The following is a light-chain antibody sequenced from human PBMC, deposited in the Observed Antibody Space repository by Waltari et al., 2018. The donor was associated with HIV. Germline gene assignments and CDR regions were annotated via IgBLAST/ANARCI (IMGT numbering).Light chain of an antibody. J-gene: IGKJ1*01. CDR1: QTISTW. CDR2: KAS. V-gene: IGKV1-5*03. Sequence: IQMTQSPSTLSASVGDRVTITCRASQTISTWLAWYQQKPGKGPKLLIYKASVLQSGGSSRFSGSGSGTEFTLTISSLQPDDFATYYCQQYFSPTWTFGQGTKVDI. CDR3: QQYFSPTWT.